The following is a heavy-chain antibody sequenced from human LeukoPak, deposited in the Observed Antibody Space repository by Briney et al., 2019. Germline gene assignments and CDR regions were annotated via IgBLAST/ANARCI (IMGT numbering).Heavy chain of an antibody. Sequence: ASVKVSCKASGYTFTSRVISWVRQAPGQGLEWLGWISTYTGDTNYAQTLQGRVTITTDTPTATAYMELRSLTSDDTAVYYCARESGGNTMAGDYWGQGTLVTVSS. CDR2: ISTYTGDT. CDR1: GYTFTSRV. D-gene: IGHD2-15*01. V-gene: IGHV1-18*04. CDR3: ARESGGNTMAGDY. J-gene: IGHJ4*02.